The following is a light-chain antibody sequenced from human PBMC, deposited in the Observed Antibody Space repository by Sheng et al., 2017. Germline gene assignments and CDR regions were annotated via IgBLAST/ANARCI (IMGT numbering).Light chain of an antibody. CDR3: QQYSSSLPWT. J-gene: IGKJ1*01. CDR1: QSVSSY. CDR2: GAS. Sequence: EIVLTQSPATLSLSPGERATLSCRASQSVSSYLAWYQQKPGQAPRLLIYGASTRATGIPARFSGSGSGTEFTLTINRLEPEDFAMYYCQQYSSSLPWTFGQGTKVEIK. V-gene: IGKV3-20*01.